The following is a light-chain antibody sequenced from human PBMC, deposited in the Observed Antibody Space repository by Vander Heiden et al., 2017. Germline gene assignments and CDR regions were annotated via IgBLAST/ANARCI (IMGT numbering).Light chain of an antibody. J-gene: IGLJ3*02. Sequence: QSVLPQPPSASGTPGQRVTISCSGSRSNIGRNTVTWYQQLPGTAPKLLFSNNDQGPSGVTDRFSASKSGTSASLAIIGSQSEDEADYYCAAWDDSLNGVVFGGGTKLTVL. CDR2: NND. CDR1: RSNIGRNT. CDR3: AAWDDSLNGVV. V-gene: IGLV1-44*01.